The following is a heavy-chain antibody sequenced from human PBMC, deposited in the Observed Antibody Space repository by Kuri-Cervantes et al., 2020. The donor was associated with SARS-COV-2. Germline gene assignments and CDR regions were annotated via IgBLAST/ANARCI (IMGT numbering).Heavy chain of an antibody. CDR3: VVEYGSGSYRRGAFDI. J-gene: IGHJ3*02. D-gene: IGHD3-10*01. V-gene: IGHV1-18*01. CDR1: GYTFTTYA. CDR2: ISAYNGKT. Sequence: ASVKVSCKASGYTFTTYAISWVRQAPGQGLEWMGWISAYNGKTEHVDNLHGRITMTTDTSTSTAYMELTSLRSDDTAVYYCVVEYGSGSYRRGAFDIWGQGTMVTVSS.